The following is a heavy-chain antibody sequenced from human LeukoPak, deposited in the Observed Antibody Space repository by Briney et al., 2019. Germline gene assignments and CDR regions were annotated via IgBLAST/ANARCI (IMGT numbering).Heavy chain of an antibody. CDR2: IYSGGST. J-gene: IGHJ4*02. V-gene: IGHV3-66*01. CDR3: ARGGHYGSVDPLDY. CDR1: GFTVSSNY. D-gene: IGHD3-10*01. Sequence: GSLRLSCAASGFTVSSNYMSWVRQAPGRGLEWVSVIYSGGSTYYADSVKGRFTISRDNSKNTLYLQMNSLRAEDTAVYYCARGGHYGSVDPLDYWGQGTLVTVSS.